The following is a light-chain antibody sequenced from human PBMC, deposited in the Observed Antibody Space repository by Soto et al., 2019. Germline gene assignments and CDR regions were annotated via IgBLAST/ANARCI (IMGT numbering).Light chain of an antibody. Sequence: ILMTQSPATLSVSPGERATLSCRASQSVSNNLAWYQQKPGQAPRRLIYDASTRATGIPARFSGSGSGTEFTLTISGLQSEDFAVYYCPQYNNWPPWTFGQGTKVEIK. CDR2: DAS. CDR3: PQYNNWPPWT. J-gene: IGKJ1*01. CDR1: QSVSNN. V-gene: IGKV3-15*01.